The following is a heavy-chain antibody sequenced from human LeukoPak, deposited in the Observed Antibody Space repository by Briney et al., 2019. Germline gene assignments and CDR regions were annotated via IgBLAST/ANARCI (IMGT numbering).Heavy chain of an antibody. CDR2: ISWNSGSI. V-gene: IGHV3-9*01. D-gene: IGHD5-12*01. J-gene: IGHJ6*03. CDR1: GFTFDDYA. Sequence: GRSLRLSCAASGFTFDDYAMHWVRQAPGKGLEWVSGISWNSGSIGYADSVKGRFTISRDNAKNSLYLQMNSLRAEDTALYYCAKEITAMVPGGHSGYEVSYMDVWGKGTTVTVSS. CDR3: AKEITAMVPGGHSGYEVSYMDV.